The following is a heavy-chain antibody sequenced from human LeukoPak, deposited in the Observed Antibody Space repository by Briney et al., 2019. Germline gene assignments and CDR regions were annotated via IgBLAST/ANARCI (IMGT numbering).Heavy chain of an antibody. J-gene: IGHJ4*02. CDR3: ARVFSGSFDC. CDR2: INWNAGSI. CDR1: GFTFDDYG. V-gene: IGHV3-20*04. Sequence: GGSPRLSCAASGFTFDDYGMSWVRQAPGKGLEWVSGINWNAGSIGYADSVKGRFTISRDNAKNSLYLQMNSLGVEDTALYYCARVFSGSFDCWGQGTLVTVSS. D-gene: IGHD1-26*01.